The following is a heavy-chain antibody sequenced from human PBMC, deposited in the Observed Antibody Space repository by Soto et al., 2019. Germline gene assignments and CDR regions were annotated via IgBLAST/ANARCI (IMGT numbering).Heavy chain of an antibody. CDR3: ARLEVGAVPAAISYYYYGMDV. J-gene: IGHJ6*02. D-gene: IGHD2-2*02. CDR2: IYPGDSDT. Sequence: ESLKISFKGSGYSFTSYWIGWVRQIPGKGLEWMGIIYPGDSDTRYSPSFQGQVTISADKSISTAYLQWSSLKASDTAMYYCARLEVGAVPAAISYYYYGMDVWGQGTTVTVSS. V-gene: IGHV5-51*01. CDR1: GYSFTSYW.